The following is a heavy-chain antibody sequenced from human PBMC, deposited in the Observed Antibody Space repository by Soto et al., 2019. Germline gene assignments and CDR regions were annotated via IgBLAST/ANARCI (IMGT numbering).Heavy chain of an antibody. CDR1: GFTFSDYY. V-gene: IGHV3-11*06. J-gene: IGHJ6*02. CDR2: ISSSSSYT. Sequence: GGSLRLSCAASGFTFSDYYMSWIRQAPGKGLEWVSYISSSSSYTNYTDSVKGRFTISRDNAKNSLYLQMNSLRAEDTAVYYCARDNDILTGHHGLNGMDVWGQGTTVTVSS. CDR3: ARDNDILTGHHGLNGMDV. D-gene: IGHD3-9*01.